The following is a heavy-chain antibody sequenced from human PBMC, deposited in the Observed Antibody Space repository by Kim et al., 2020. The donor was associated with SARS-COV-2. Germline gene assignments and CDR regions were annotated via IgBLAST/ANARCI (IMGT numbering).Heavy chain of an antibody. J-gene: IGHJ4*02. CDR1: GFTFSSYS. Sequence: GASLRLSCAASGFTFSSYSMNWVRQAPGKGLEWISYISSGSSTIYYADSVKGRFTISRDNANNSLYLQMSSLRDEDTAVYYCARGLSGGRSGFDYWGQETLVSVSS. CDR2: ISSGSSTI. D-gene: IGHD2-15*01. V-gene: IGHV3-48*02. CDR3: ARGLSGGRSGFDY.